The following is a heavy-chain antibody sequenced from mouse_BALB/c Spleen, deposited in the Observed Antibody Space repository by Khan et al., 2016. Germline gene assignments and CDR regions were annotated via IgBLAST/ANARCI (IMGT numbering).Heavy chain of an antibody. CDR3: ARADYYGSSGAY. J-gene: IGHJ3*01. Sequence: QVQLQQSGAELVRPGTSVKVSCKASGYAFTNYLIEWVKQRPGQGLEWIGVINPGSGGTNYNEKFKGKATLTADKSSSTAYMQLSSLTSADSAVYFCARADYYGSSGAYWGQGTLVTVSA. V-gene: IGHV1-54*01. CDR1: GYAFTNYL. CDR2: INPGSGGT. D-gene: IGHD1-1*01.